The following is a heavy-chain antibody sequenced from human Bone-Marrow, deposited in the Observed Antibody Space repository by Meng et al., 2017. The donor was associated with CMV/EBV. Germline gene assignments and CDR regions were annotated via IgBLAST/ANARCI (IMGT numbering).Heavy chain of an antibody. Sequence: SETLSLTCTVSGYSISSGYYWGWIRQPPGKGLEWIGSIYYSGSTYYNPSLKSRVTISVDTSKNQFSLKLSSVTAADTAVYYCARQAHYYGSGSYLHDWFDPWGQGTLVTFSS. J-gene: IGHJ5*02. V-gene: IGHV4-38-2*02. CDR1: GYSISSGYY. D-gene: IGHD3-10*01. CDR3: ARQAHYYGSGSYLHDWFDP. CDR2: IYYSGST.